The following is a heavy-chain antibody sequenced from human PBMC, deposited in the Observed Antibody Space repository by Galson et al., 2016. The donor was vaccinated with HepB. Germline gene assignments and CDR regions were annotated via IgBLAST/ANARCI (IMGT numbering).Heavy chain of an antibody. J-gene: IGHJ4*02. CDR1: GGSVYSGVYY. CDR3: ARVRYYGGNGIFDY. Sequence: SETLSLTCTVTGGSVYSGVYYWSWIRQSPRKGLEWIGYIYYSGSTNYNPSLTSRVTISVDTSKNQFSLKLSSVTASDTAVYYCARVRYYGGNGIFDYWGQGTLVTVSS. V-gene: IGHV4-61*08. D-gene: IGHD4-23*01. CDR2: IYYSGST.